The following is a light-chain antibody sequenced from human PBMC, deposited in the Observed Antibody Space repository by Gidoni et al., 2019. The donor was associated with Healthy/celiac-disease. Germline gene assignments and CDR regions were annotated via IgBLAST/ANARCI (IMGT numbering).Light chain of an antibody. Sequence: QSALTQPVSVSGSPGQSITISCTGTSSDVGGYNYVPWYQQHPGKPPKLMLYDVSNRPSGVSNRFSGSKSGNTASLTISGLQAEDEADYYCSSYTSSSTRVFGTGTKVTVL. CDR2: DVS. CDR3: SSYTSSSTRV. V-gene: IGLV2-14*01. CDR1: SSDVGGYNY. J-gene: IGLJ1*01.